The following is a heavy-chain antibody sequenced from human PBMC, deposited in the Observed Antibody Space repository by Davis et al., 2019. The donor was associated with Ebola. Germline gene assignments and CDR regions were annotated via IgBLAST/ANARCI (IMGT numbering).Heavy chain of an antibody. D-gene: IGHD5-18*01. CDR3: ARGRGMQLSLFDY. Sequence: PSETLSLTCAVSGGSINSGAYSWNWIRQPPGKDLEWIGYISHSGSTSYNPSLKSRITISLDKSKNQFSLQLGSVTAADTAVYYCARGRGMQLSLFDYWDPGTLVTVSS. CDR1: GGSINSGAYS. J-gene: IGHJ4*02. V-gene: IGHV4-30-2*01. CDR2: ISHSGST.